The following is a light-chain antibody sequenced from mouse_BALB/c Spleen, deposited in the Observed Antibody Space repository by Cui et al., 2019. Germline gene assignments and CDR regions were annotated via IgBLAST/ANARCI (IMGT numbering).Light chain of an antibody. CDR3: HQWSSYPWT. Sequence: QLVLTQSQAIISSSLGEEITLTSSGSSSVSYMHWYQQKSGTSPKLLIYSTSNLASGVPSRFSGSVSGTFYSLTISSVEAEDAADYYCHQWSSYPWTFGGGTKLEIK. J-gene: IGKJ1*01. CDR2: STS. V-gene: IGKV4-80*01. CDR1: SSVSY.